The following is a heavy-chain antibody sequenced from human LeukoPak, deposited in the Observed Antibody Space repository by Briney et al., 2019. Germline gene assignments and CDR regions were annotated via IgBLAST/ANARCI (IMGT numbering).Heavy chain of an antibody. CDR3: ARGSPDTAMWGDAFDI. D-gene: IGHD5-18*01. CDR2: IIPIFGTA. V-gene: IGHV1-69*06. Sequence: ASVKVSCKASGGTFSSYAISWVRQAPGQGLEWMGGIIPIFGTANYAQKFQGRVTITADKSTSTAYMELSSLRSEDTAVYYCARGSPDTAMWGDAFDIWGQGTMVTVSS. CDR1: GGTFSSYA. J-gene: IGHJ3*02.